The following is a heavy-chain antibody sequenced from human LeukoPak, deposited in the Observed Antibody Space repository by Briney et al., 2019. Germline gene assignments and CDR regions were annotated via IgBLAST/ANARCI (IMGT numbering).Heavy chain of an antibody. V-gene: IGHV4-39*01. CDR1: GGSISSSSYY. D-gene: IGHD3-22*01. Sequence: PSETLSLTCTVSGGSISSSSYYWGRLRQPPGQGLEWIGSIYYSGSTYYNPSLKSRVTISVDTSKNQFSLKLSSVTAADTAVYYCASYDSSGYYYGYWGQGTLVTVSS. CDR3: ASYDSSGYYYGY. CDR2: IYYSGST. J-gene: IGHJ4*02.